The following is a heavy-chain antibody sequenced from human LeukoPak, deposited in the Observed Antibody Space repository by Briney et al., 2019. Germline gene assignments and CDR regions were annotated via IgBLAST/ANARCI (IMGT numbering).Heavy chain of an antibody. CDR2: INSDGSST. CDR3: ARGLVHDTSGYYSDY. D-gene: IGHD3-22*01. J-gene: IGHJ4*02. V-gene: IGHV3-74*01. CDR1: GFTFNNYW. Sequence: PGGSLRLSCAASGFTFNNYWMHWVRQAPGKGLVWVSRINSDGSSTTYADSVKGRFTASRDNAKNTLYLQMDSLRAEDSAVYYCARGLVHDTSGYYSDYWGQGILVTVSS.